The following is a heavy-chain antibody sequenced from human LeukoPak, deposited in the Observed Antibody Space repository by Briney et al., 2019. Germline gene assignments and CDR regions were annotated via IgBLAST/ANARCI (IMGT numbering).Heavy chain of an antibody. J-gene: IGHJ4*02. CDR2: ISYDGSNK. CDR3: ATAGWLQFNVDY. D-gene: IGHD5-24*01. V-gene: IGHV3-30*03. Sequence: GSLRLSCAASGFTFSSYGMHWVRQAPGKGLEWVAVISYDGSNKYYADSVKGRFTISRDNSKNTLYLQMNSLRAEDTAVYYCATAGWLQFNVDYWGQGTLVTVSS. CDR1: GFTFSSYG.